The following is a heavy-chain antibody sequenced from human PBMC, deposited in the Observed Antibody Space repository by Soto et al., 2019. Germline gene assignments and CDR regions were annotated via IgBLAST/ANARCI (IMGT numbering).Heavy chain of an antibody. CDR1: GFTFSSYE. CDR2: ISSSGSTI. Sequence: VQLVESGGCLVQPGGSLRLSCAAAGFTFSSYEMNWVRQAPGKGLEWVSYISSSGSTIYYADSVKGRFTISRDNAKNSLYLQMNSLRAEDTAVYYCARRSGYSLPRLDYWGQGTLVTVSS. D-gene: IGHD5-18*01. V-gene: IGHV3-48*03. J-gene: IGHJ4*02. CDR3: ARRSGYSLPRLDY.